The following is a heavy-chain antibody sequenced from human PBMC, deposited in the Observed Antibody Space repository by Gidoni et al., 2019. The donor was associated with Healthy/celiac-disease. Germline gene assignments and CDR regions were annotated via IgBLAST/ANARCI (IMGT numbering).Heavy chain of an antibody. CDR1: GGTFSSHT. J-gene: IGHJ3*02. V-gene: IGHV1-69*02. CDR3: ARGSYYYDSSGSDAFDI. D-gene: IGHD3-22*01. Sequence: QVQLVQSGAEVKKPGSSVKVSCKPSGGTFSSHTISWVRQAPGQGLEWMGRIIPILGIANYAQKFQGRVTITADKSTSTAYMELSSLRSEDTAVYYCARGSYYYDSSGSDAFDIWGQGTMVTVSS. CDR2: IIPILGIA.